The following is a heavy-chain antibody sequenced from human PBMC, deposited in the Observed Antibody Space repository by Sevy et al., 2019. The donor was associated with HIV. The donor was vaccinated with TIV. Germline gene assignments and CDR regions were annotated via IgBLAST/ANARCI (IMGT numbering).Heavy chain of an antibody. CDR1: GFTFSDYY. J-gene: IGHJ4*02. CDR2: ISPSGFIK. D-gene: IGHD5-18*01. CDR3: ARDNRRGDRWLQLTYDY. Sequence: GGSLRLSCVASGFTFSDYYMSGIRQAPGKGLEWVSYISPSGFIKHYGDSVKGRFIISRDNAKNSLFLQMNSLGPDDTAVYFCARDNRRGDRWLQLTYDYWGQGTLVTVSS. V-gene: IGHV3-11*01.